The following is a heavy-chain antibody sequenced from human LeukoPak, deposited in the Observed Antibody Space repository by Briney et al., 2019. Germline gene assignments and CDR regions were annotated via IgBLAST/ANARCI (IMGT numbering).Heavy chain of an antibody. CDR1: AFTFSDYY. D-gene: IGHD2-8*01. CDR3: ARDSIVRGNIGNDMDV. J-gene: IGHJ6*03. V-gene: IGHV3-11*01. Sequence: GRSLRLSCAASAFTFSDYYMSWIRQAPGKWLEWVSYISQSGRTMYYADSVKGRFTISRDNAKNSLYLQMNSLRAGDTAVDYCARDSIVRGNIGNDMDVWGKGTTVTVSS. CDR2: ISQSGRTM.